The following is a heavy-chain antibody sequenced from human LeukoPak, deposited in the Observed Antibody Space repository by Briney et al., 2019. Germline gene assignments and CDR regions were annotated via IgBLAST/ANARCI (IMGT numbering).Heavy chain of an antibody. Sequence: GGSLRLSCFASGFTFSNYWMSWARQAPGNGLEWLANIKQDGSEKYYVDSVKGRLTISRDNAKNSLYLQMISLRAEDTAVYYCARTGDSHYWGQGTLVTVSS. V-gene: IGHV3-7*03. CDR3: ARTGDSHY. D-gene: IGHD7-27*01. J-gene: IGHJ4*02. CDR1: GFTFSNYW. CDR2: IKQDGSEK.